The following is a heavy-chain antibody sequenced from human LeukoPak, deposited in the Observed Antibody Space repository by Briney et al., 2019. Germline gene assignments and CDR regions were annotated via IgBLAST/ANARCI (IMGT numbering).Heavy chain of an antibody. V-gene: IGHV4-31*03. CDR1: GDSISNGAYY. Sequence: SETLSLTCTVSGDSISNGAYYWSWIRQHPGKGLEWIGYIHNSGNTYYNPSLRRRVIMSLDTSKSQFSLKLDSVTAADTAVYFCAREGGSVVTSDYWGQGTLVTVSS. CDR2: IHNSGNT. J-gene: IGHJ4*02. D-gene: IGHD4-23*01. CDR3: AREGGSVVTSDY.